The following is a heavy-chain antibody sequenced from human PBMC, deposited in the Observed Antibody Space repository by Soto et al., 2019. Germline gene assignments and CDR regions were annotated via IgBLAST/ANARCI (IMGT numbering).Heavy chain of an antibody. J-gene: IGHJ4*02. V-gene: IGHV3-53*01. CDR2: IYSGGST. Sequence: XESLLLSCAASAFTVTSNYMSWVRQAPGKGLEWVSVIYSGGSTYYADSVKGRFTISRDNSKNTLYLQMNSLRAEDTAVYYCARGPDYDILTGHYVDYWGQGTLVTVSS. CDR3: ARGPDYDILTGHYVDY. D-gene: IGHD3-9*01. CDR1: AFTVTSNY.